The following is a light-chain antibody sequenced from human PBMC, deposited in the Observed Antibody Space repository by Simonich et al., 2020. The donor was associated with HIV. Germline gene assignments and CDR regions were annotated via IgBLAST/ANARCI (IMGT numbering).Light chain of an antibody. V-gene: IGKV3-15*01. CDR2: DAS. CDR3: QQYNNWPPLT. J-gene: IGKJ4*01. CDR1: QSVTTN. Sequence: EIVMTQSPATLSVSPGDRATLSCRASQSVTTNLAWYQQKPGQAPRLLIYDASTRAPGIPARFSGSGSGTEFTLTISSTQSEDFAVYYCQQYNNWPPLTFGGGTKVEIK.